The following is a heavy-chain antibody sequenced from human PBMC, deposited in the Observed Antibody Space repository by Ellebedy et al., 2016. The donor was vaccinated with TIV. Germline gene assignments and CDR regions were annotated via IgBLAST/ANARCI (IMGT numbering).Heavy chain of an antibody. CDR3: ASVPSAGADF. Sequence: ASVKVSCKASGYPFTKYYFHWIRQAPGQGLEWMGVLDARVGSTTYAETLQGRITMTRDTSTRTVYMELSSLRSEDPAVYYCASVPSAGADFWGQGTLVTVTS. D-gene: IGHD4-17*01. CDR1: GYPFTKYY. CDR2: LDARVGST. V-gene: IGHV1-46*01. J-gene: IGHJ4*02.